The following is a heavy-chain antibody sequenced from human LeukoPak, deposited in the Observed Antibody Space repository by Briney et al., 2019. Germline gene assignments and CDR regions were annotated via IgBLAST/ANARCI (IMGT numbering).Heavy chain of an antibody. CDR1: GFTFSTFA. J-gene: IGHJ4*02. V-gene: IGHV3-23*01. CDR2: IFPSGGEI. CDR3: ATYRQVLLPFES. D-gene: IGHD2-8*02. Sequence: GGSLRLSCAASGFTFSTFAMVWVRQPPGKGLEWVSSIFPSGGEIHYADSVRGRFTISRDNSKSTLSLQMNSLRAEDTAIYYCATYRQVLLPFESWGQGILVTVSS.